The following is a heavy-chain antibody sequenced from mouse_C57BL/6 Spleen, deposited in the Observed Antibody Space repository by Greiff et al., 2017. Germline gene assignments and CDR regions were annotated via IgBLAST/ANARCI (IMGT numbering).Heavy chain of an antibody. D-gene: IGHD2-4*01. CDR2: ISSGSSTI. CDR1: GFTFSDYG. Sequence: EVKLVESGGGLVKPGGSLKLSCAASGFTFSDYGMHWVRQAPEKGLEWVAYISSGSSTIYYADTVKGRFTISRDNAKNTLFLQMTSLRSEDTAMYYCARPRDYLYAMDYWGQGTSGTVSS. V-gene: IGHV5-17*01. J-gene: IGHJ4*01. CDR3: ARPRDYLYAMDY.